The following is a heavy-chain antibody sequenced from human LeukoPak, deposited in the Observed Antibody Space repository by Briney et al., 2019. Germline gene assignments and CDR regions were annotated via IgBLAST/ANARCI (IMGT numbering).Heavy chain of an antibody. D-gene: IGHD1-26*01. Sequence: PGGSLRLSCAAFGFTFSSYAMSWVRQAPGKGLEWVSAVSSSGSDTYYADSVKGRFTISRDNSKNTPSLQMNSLRAEDTAVYYCAKGVDYSGKYYFDYWGQGTLVTVSS. CDR2: VSSSGSDT. CDR3: AKGVDYSGKYYFDY. V-gene: IGHV3-23*01. J-gene: IGHJ4*02. CDR1: GFTFSSYA.